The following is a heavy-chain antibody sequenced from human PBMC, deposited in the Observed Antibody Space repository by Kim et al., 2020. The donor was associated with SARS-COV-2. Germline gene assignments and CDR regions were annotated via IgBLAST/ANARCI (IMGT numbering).Heavy chain of an antibody. V-gene: IGHV3-66*01. CDR3: ARGKVGPAQAY. CDR1: GFTVSSNY. D-gene: IGHD1-26*01. Sequence: GGSLRLSCAASGFTVSSNYMSWVRQAPGRGLEWVSVIYSNGYTYYADSVKGRFTISRDNFKNTLFLQMNSLRAEDTALYYCARGKVGPAQAYWGQGTQVTVSS. CDR2: IYSNGYT. J-gene: IGHJ4*02.